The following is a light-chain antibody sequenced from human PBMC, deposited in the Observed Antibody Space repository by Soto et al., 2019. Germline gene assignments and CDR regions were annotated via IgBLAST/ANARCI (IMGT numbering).Light chain of an antibody. Sequence: NFMLTQPHSVSESPVKTVTISCTRSSGNIASNYVQWYQQRPGSAPTTVIYEDNQRPSGVPDRFSGSIDSSSNSASLTISGLKTEDEADYYCQSYDSSNHQVFGGGTQLTVL. J-gene: IGLJ3*02. CDR3: QSYDSSNHQV. CDR2: EDN. V-gene: IGLV6-57*04. CDR1: SGNIASNY.